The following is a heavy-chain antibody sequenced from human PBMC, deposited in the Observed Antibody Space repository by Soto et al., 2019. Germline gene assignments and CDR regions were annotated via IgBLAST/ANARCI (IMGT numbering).Heavy chain of an antibody. CDR1: GYTFTSYA. J-gene: IGHJ5*02. CDR3: ARDGMYSSDLKWFDP. Sequence: ASVKVSCKASGYTFTSYAMHWVRQAPGQRLEWMGWINAGNGNTKYSQKFQGRVTITRDTSASTAYMELSSLRSEDTAVYYCARDGMYSSDLKWFDPWGQGTLVTVS. CDR2: INAGNGNT. D-gene: IGHD6-19*01. V-gene: IGHV1-3*01.